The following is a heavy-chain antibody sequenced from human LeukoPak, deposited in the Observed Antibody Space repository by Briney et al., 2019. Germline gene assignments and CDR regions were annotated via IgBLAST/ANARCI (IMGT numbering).Heavy chain of an antibody. D-gene: IGHD2-21*02. CDR2: ISAYNGNT. J-gene: IGHJ3*02. Sequence: GASVTVSCKASGYTFTSYGISWVRQAPGQGLELMGWISAYNGNTNYAQKLQGRVTMTTDTSTSTAYIELRSLRSDDTAVYYCAISQIVVVTEGAFDIWGQGTMVTVSS. CDR1: GYTFTSYG. CDR3: AISQIVVVTEGAFDI. V-gene: IGHV1-18*01.